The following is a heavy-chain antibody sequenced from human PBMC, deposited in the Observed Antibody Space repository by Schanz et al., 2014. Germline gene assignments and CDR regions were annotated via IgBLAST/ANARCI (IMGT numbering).Heavy chain of an antibody. J-gene: IGHJ4*02. CDR3: AKGQLLSYYFDY. D-gene: IGHD2-21*01. V-gene: IGHV3-NL1*01. CDR2: IYSGGDT. CDR1: GFAFSDYG. Sequence: QVQLVESGGGVVQPGKSLRLSCAASGFAFSDYGMHWVRQAPGKGLEWVSLIYSGGDTNYAGSVKGRFTISRDGSKNTLYLQMNSLRAEDTAVYYCAKGQLLSYYFDYWGQGTLVTVSS.